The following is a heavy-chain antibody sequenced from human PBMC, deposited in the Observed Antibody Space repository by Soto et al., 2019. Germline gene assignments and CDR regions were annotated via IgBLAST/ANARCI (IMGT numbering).Heavy chain of an antibody. CDR3: ASFRGGPTYYFDY. J-gene: IGHJ4*02. CDR1: GGSISRGGYY. V-gene: IGHV4-31*03. D-gene: IGHD3-10*01. CDR2: LYYTGRT. Sequence: QVQLQESGPGLVKPSQTLSLTCSVSGGSISRGGYYWSWIRQHPGKGLEWIGYLYYTGRTSYNPSLKSRLNLSVATSKKQFCLKLSSVTAAYTAVYYCASFRGGPTYYFDYWGQGTLVTVSS.